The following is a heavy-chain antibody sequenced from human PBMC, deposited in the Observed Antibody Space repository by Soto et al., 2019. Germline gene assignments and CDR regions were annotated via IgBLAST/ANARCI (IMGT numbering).Heavy chain of an antibody. V-gene: IGHV3-53*01. D-gene: IGHD3-22*01. CDR3: ARGGYDTSGDYFHY. CDR1: GFTVAGNF. J-gene: IGHJ4*02. Sequence: EVQLVESGGGLVQPGGSLRLSCAASGFTVAGNFMSWVRQAPGKGLEWISLIYSGGITSYADSVRGRFIISRDNSLNTLFLQMNNLRVEDTAVYFCARGGYDTSGDYFHYWGQGAHVSVSS. CDR2: IYSGGIT.